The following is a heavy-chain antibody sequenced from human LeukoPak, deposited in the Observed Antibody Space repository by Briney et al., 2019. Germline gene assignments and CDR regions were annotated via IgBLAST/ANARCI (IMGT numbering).Heavy chain of an antibody. D-gene: IGHD3-10*01. CDR1: GYTFTSYG. V-gene: IGHV1-18*01. J-gene: IGHJ4*02. CDR2: ISAYNGNT. CDR3: ARGQLLWFGERAGYFDY. Sequence: APVKVSCKASGYTFTSYGISWVRQAPGQGLEWMGWISAYNGNTNYAQKLQGRVTMTTDTSTSTAYMELRSLRSDDTAVYYCARGQLLWFGERAGYFDYWGQGTLVTVSS.